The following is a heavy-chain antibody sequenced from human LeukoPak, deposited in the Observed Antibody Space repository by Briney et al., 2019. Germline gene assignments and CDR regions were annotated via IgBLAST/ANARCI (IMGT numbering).Heavy chain of an antibody. D-gene: IGHD6-6*01. CDR1: GGTFSSYA. V-gene: IGHV1-69*05. CDR2: IIPIFGTA. CDR3: ARGGRIAARTHDAFDI. J-gene: IGHJ3*02. Sequence: SVKVSCKASGGTFSSYAISWVRQAPGQGLEWMGRIIPIFGTANYAQKFQGRVTITTDESTSTAYMELSSLRSEDTAVYYCARGGRIAARTHDAFDIWGQGTLVTVSS.